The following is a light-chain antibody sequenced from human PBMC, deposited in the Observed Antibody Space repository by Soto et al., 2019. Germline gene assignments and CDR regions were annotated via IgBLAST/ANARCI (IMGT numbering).Light chain of an antibody. CDR3: SSYTRSNALV. J-gene: IGLJ2*01. CDR2: EVR. CDR1: SSDVGYYNY. V-gene: IGLV2-14*01. Sequence: QSVLTQPASLSGSPGQSITISCTGTSSDVGYYNYVSWYLQHPGKAPKIIIYEVRNRPSGVSNRFSGSKSGNTASLTISGLQAEDEADYYCSSYTRSNALVFGGGTKVTVL.